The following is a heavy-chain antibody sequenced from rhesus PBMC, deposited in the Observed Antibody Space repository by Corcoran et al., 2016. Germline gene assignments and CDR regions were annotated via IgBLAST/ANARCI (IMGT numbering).Heavy chain of an antibody. CDR3: ASHSPCNSLDV. J-gene: IGHJ5-2*02. CDR1: GASISRNW. CDR2: INGNSGSN. Sequence: QVQLQESGPGLVKPSETLYPTCTVHGASISRNWWSWIRQPTGKGLEWIGEINGNSGSNYYNSSLKSRVTISKDSSKHQFSLKLNSVTAADTAVYSCASHSPCNSLDVWGRGVLVTVSS. V-gene: IGHV4-80*01.